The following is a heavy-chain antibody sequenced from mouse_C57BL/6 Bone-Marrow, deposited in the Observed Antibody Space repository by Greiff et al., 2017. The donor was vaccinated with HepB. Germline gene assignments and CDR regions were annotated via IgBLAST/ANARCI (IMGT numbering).Heavy chain of an antibody. CDR1: GYTFTSYW. CDR2: IYPGNSDT. Sequence: AQLQQSGTVLARPGASVKMSCKTSGYTFTSYWMHWVKQRPGQGLEWIGAIYPGNSDTSYNQKFKGKAKLTAVTSASTAYMELSSLTNEDSAVYYCTRSYDGRSYYAMDYWGQGTSVTVSS. CDR3: TRSYDGRSYYAMDY. V-gene: IGHV1-5*01. J-gene: IGHJ4*01. D-gene: IGHD2-3*01.